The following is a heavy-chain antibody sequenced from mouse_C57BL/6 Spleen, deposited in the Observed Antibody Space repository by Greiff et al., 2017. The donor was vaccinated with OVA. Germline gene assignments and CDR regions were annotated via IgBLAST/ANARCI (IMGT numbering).Heavy chain of an antibody. CDR3: AYYSNYPLAMDY. CDR2: ISYDGSN. CDR1: GYSITSGYY. Sequence: DVQLQESGPGLVKPSQSLSLTCSVTGYSITSGYYWNWIRQFPGNKLEWMGYISYDGSNNYNPSLKNRISITRDTSKNQFFLKLNSVTTEDTATYYCAYYSNYPLAMDYWGQGTSVTVSS. V-gene: IGHV3-6*01. D-gene: IGHD2-5*01. J-gene: IGHJ4*01.